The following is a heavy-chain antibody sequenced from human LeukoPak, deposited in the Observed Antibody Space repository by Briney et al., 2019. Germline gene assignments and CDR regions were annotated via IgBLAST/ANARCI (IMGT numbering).Heavy chain of an antibody. Sequence: KPGESLKISCKGSGYNFTTYWIGWVRQMPGKGLEWMGIIYPRDSDTRYSPSFQGQVTISADKSINTAYLQWSSLKASDTAMYYCARYYYDSSGTAYFDYWGQGTLVTVSS. CDR2: IYPRDSDT. V-gene: IGHV5-51*03. D-gene: IGHD3-22*01. CDR3: ARYYYDSSGTAYFDY. CDR1: GYNFTTYW. J-gene: IGHJ4*02.